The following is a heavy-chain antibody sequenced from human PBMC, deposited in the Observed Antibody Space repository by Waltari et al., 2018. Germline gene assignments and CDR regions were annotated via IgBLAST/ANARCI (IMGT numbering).Heavy chain of an antibody. CDR1: GFSVIRNY. D-gene: IGHD1-26*01. CDR3: ARENSGSYGEFDF. V-gene: IGHV3-53*02. CDR2: IYSGGIT. J-gene: IGHJ4*02. Sequence: EVQMVETGGGLIQPGGSLRLSCAVSGFSVIRNYMTWVRQPPGKGLEWVSEIYSGGITYDADAVKCRFTISRDNAKNTLYLQMNNLRAEDTAVYYCARENSGSYGEFDFWGQGTLVTVSS.